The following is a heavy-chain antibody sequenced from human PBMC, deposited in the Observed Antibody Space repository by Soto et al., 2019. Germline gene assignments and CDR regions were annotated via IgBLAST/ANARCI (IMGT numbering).Heavy chain of an antibody. D-gene: IGHD2-2*01. CDR3: ARNPPSTMGSFDI. CDR2: VYYDGHNK. V-gene: IGHV3-33*01. CDR1: GFTFSMYG. J-gene: IGHJ3*02. Sequence: QVQLVESGGGVVQPGRSQRLSCAASGFTFSMYGMHWVRQAPGKGLEWMATVYYDGHNKYYADYVRGRFTISRDNSKNMVYLQMNSLRGEDTAVYYCARNPPSTMGSFDIWGRGTMVTVSS.